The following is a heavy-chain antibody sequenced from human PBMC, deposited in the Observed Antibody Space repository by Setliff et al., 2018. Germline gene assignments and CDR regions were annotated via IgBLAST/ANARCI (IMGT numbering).Heavy chain of an antibody. CDR1: GVSVSDYY. D-gene: IGHD3-10*01. J-gene: IGHJ6*03. Sequence: SETLSLTCSVSGVSVSDYYWSWIRQPAGRGLEYIGRIHSSGTTNYNPSLKSRATISIDKSKNHFSLRVTSVTAADTAVYFCARGITYYYHMDLWGTGTTVTVSS. V-gene: IGHV4-4*07. CDR2: IHSSGTT. CDR3: ARGITYYYHMDL.